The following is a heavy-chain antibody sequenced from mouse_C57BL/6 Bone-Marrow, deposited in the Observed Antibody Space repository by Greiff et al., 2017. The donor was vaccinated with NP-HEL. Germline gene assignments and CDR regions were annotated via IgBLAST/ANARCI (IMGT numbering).Heavy chain of an antibody. J-gene: IGHJ4*01. CDR1: GFTFSSYA. D-gene: IGHD2-5*01. V-gene: IGHV5-4*01. CDR3: ARDGAYYSNR. Sequence: EVKLMESGGGLVKPGGSLKLSCAASGFTFSSYAMSWVRQTPEKRLEWVATISDGGSYTYYPDNVKGRFTISRDNAKNNLYLQMSHLKSEDTAMYYCARDGAYYSNRWGQGTSVTVSS. CDR2: ISDGGSYT.